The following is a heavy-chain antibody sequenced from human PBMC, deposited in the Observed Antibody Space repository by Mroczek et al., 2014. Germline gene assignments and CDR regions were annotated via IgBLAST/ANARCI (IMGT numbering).Heavy chain of an antibody. CDR2: IYYSGST. J-gene: IGHJ3*02. V-gene: IGHV4-59*01. D-gene: IGHD3-22*01. CDR1: GGSISSYY. Sequence: QVQLQESGPGLVKPSETLSLTCTVSGGSISSYYWSWIRQPPGKGLEWIGYIYYSGSTNYNPSLKSRVTISVDTSKNQFSLKLSSVTAADTAVYYCARGYYYDSSGYSLDAFDIWGQGTMVTVSS. CDR3: ARGYYYDSSGYSLDAFDI.